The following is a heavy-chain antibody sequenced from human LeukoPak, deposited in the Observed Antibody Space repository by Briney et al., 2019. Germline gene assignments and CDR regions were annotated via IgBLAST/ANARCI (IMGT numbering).Heavy chain of an antibody. CDR1: GGSVSSGSYY. Sequence: PSETLSLTCTVSGGSVSSGSYYWSWIRQPPGKGLEWIGYIYYSGSTNYNPSLKSRVTISVDTSKNQFSLKLSSVTAADTAVYYCATRGVKTTRFDYWGQGILVTVSS. D-gene: IGHD1-1*01. CDR2: IYYSGST. J-gene: IGHJ4*02. V-gene: IGHV4-61*01. CDR3: ATRGVKTTRFDY.